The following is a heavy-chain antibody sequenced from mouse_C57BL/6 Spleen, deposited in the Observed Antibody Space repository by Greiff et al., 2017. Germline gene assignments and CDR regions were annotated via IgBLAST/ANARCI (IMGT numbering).Heavy chain of an antibody. CDR1: GYTFPDYY. CDR2: ITPNNGGP. CDR3: ASTGVVYYFDY. Sequence: EVQLQQSGPELVKPGASVKISCKASGYTFPDYYMNWVKQSHGKSLEWIGDITPNNGGPSYNQKFKGKATLTVAKSSSTAYMELRSLTSEDSAVYYCASTGVVYYFDYWGQGTTLTVAS. D-gene: IGHD1-1*01. V-gene: IGHV1-26*01. J-gene: IGHJ2*01.